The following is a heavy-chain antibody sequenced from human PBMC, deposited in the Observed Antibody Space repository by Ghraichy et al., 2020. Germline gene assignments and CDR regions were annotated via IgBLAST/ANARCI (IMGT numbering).Heavy chain of an antibody. CDR3: TRGGPSLAARKMGVDY. J-gene: IGHJ4*02. V-gene: IGHV3-7*03. Sequence: GGSLRLSCEASGFTFSSHWMSWVRQAPGKGLEWVANMNEDGSEKDYVDSVRGRFTISRDNAKNSVYLQMNSLRAEDTALYYCTRGGPSLAARKMGVDYWGQGTLVTVSS. CDR1: GFTFSSHW. D-gene: IGHD6-6*01. CDR2: MNEDGSEK.